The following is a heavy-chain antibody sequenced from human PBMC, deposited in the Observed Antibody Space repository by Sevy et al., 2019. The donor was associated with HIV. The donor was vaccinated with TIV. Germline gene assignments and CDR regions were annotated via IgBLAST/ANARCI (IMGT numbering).Heavy chain of an antibody. CDR3: VRAIAADGSF. V-gene: IGHV3-7*01. J-gene: IGHJ4*02. CDR1: GFTFSSFW. Sequence: GGSLRLSCKASGFTFSSFWMQWVRQAPGKGLEWVANIKQDGSVKYYVDSVKGRFTISRDNARNSLYLQMNSLRVEDTALYYCVRAIAADGSFWGQGTLVTVSS. D-gene: IGHD6-13*01. CDR2: IKQDGSVK.